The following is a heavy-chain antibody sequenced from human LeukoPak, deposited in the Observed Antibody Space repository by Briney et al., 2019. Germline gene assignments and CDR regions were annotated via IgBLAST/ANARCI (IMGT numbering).Heavy chain of an antibody. CDR2: INPNDGDT. CDR3: ARANFLYCSSTTCLFDY. J-gene: IGHJ4*02. V-gene: IGHV1-2*02. D-gene: IGHD2-2*01. Sequence: PGASVKVSCKASGYTFTDYYMHWVRQAPGQGFEWMGWINPNDGDTNYAQKFQGRVTMTRDTSISTAHTEVSRLRSDDTAVYYCARANFLYCSSTTCLFDYWGQGTLVTVSS. CDR1: GYTFTDYY.